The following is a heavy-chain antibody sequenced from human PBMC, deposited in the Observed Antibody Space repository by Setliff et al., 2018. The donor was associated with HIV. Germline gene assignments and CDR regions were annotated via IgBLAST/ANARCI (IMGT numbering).Heavy chain of an antibody. V-gene: IGHV4-34*01. CDR3: AKGPRGLSLRYYFDF. J-gene: IGHJ4*02. CDR2: INHNGIT. CDR1: GGSFSSSY. Sequence: SETLSLTCAVCGGSFSSSYWSWIRQAPGKGLEWIGQINHNGITHYNPSLETRVTMFADTSKNQFSLRLSPVTAADTAIYYCAKGPRGLSLRYYFDFWAQGSQVTVSS.